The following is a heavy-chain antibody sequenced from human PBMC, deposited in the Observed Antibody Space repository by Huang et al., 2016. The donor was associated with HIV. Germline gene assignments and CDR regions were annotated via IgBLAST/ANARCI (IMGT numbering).Heavy chain of an antibody. CDR1: GGSFTDYF. D-gene: IGHD2-21*02. J-gene: IGHJ6*04. Sequence: QVQLQQWGAQLVRPSETLSLTCAVYGGSFTDYFWTWIRQTPGKGLQWIGENSHDGTNNHSPSLRGRVNMSIDTSKNQVSLKMTSITAADTATYYCARATATVGYYFFYGLDVWGKGTSVTVS. CDR3: ARATATVGYYFFYGLDV. CDR2: NSHDGTN. V-gene: IGHV4-34*02.